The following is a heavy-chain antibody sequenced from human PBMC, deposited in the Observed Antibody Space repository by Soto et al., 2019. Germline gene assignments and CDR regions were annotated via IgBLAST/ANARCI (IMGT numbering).Heavy chain of an antibody. J-gene: IGHJ4*02. CDR1: GFTFSSYA. V-gene: IGHV3-23*01. Sequence: GGSLRLSCAASGFTFSSYAMSWVRQAPGKGLEWVSAISGSGGSTYYADSVKGRFTISRDNSKNTLYLQMNSLRAEDTAVYYCAKLMCSSTSCYRSSYYFDYWGQGTLVTVSS. CDR2: ISGSGGST. D-gene: IGHD2-2*01. CDR3: AKLMCSSTSCYRSSYYFDY.